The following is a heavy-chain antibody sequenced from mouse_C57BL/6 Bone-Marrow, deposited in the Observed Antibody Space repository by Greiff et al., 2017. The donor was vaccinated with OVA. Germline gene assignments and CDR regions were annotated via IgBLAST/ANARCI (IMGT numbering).Heavy chain of an antibody. CDR3: ARQELLGYFDY. J-gene: IGHJ2*01. Sequence: EVMLVESGGGLVQPGGSLKLSCAASGFTFSDYGMAWVRQAPRKGPEWVAFISNLAYSIYYADTVTGRFTISRENAKNTLYLEMSSLMSEDTAMYYCARQELLGYFDYWGKGTTLTVSS. CDR2: ISNLAYSI. D-gene: IGHD1-1*01. V-gene: IGHV5-15*04. CDR1: GFTFSDYG.